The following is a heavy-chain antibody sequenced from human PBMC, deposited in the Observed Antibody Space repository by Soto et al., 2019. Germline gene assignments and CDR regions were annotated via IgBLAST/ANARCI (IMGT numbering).Heavy chain of an antibody. CDR2: INGSGGTT. CDR3: AKDFARTDASDI. CDR1: GFTFSRYA. J-gene: IGHJ3*02. Sequence: SLRLSCAASGFTFSRYAMSWVRQAPGKGLDWVSAINGSGGTTYYAHSVKGRFTISRDNSKNTLYLQMNSLRADDTAIYYCAKDFARTDASDIWGRGTMVTVSS. V-gene: IGHV3-23*01.